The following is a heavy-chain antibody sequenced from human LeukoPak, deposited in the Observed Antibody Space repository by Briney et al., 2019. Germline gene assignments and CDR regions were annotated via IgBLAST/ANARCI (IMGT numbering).Heavy chain of an antibody. D-gene: IGHD3-16*01. CDR1: GFTFSSYN. J-gene: IGHJ4*02. CDR3: ARSELNDYFKY. CDR2: ISSSSSYI. V-gene: IGHV3-21*04. Sequence: KPGGSLRLSCAASGFTFSSYNMNWVRQAPGKGLEWVSSISSSSSYIYYADSVKGRFTISRDNAKNSLYLQMNSLRVEDTAVYFCARSELNDYFKYWGQGILVTVST.